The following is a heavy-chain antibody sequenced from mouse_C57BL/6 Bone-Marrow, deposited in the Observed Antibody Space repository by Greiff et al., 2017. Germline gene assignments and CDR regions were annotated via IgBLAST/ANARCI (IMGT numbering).Heavy chain of an antibody. CDR2: IVPGSGST. Sequence: QVQLQQSGAELMKPGASVKLSCKATGYTFTGYWIEWVKQRPGHGLEWIGEIVPGSGSTNYNEKLKGKATITADTSSNTAYMRLSSLATEDSAIYYCASRDSSGGYFDYWGQGTTLTVSS. D-gene: IGHD3-2*02. V-gene: IGHV1-9*01. CDR1: GYTFTGYW. CDR3: ASRDSSGGYFDY. J-gene: IGHJ2*01.